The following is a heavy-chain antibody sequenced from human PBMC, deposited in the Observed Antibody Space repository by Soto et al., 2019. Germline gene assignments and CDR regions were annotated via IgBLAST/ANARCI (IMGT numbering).Heavy chain of an antibody. J-gene: IGHJ6*02. Sequence: SETLSLTCAVYGGSFSDYFWTWIRQPPGKGLAWIGEINHSGSTNFNPSLKSRVAISADTSRNQFSLRVTSVTAADTAVYYCAGREFASSSFHYYYYAVDVWGQGTTVT. CDR1: GGSFSDYF. CDR2: INHSGST. CDR3: AGREFASSSFHYYYYAVDV. V-gene: IGHV4-34*01. D-gene: IGHD6-6*01.